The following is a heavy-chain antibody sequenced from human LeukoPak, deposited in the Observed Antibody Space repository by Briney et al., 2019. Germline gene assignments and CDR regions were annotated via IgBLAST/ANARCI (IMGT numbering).Heavy chain of an antibody. V-gene: IGHV3-23*01. CDR1: GFSFSNYA. CDR2: ISGSGDNT. CDR3: AKDFVVVPGNVNYFDY. D-gene: IGHD2-21*02. J-gene: IGHJ4*02. Sequence: GGSLRLSYAASGFSFSNYAMSWVRQAPGRGLEWVSGISGSGDNTYYADSVKGRFTVSRDNFKNTLYVQMKSLRAEDTAVYYCAKDFVVVPGNVNYFDYWGQGTLVTVSS.